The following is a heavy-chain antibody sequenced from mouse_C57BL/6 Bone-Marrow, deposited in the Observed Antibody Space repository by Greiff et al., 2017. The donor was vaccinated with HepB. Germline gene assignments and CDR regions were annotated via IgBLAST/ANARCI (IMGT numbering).Heavy chain of an antibody. Sequence: EVMLVESGGGLVKPGGSLKLSCAASGFTFSDYGMHWVRQAPEKGLEWVAYISSGSSTIYYADTVKGRFTISRDNAKNTLFLQMTSLRSEDTAMYYCARQLRLRKAWFAYWGQGTLVTVSA. J-gene: IGHJ3*01. D-gene: IGHD3-2*02. CDR3: ARQLRLRKAWFAY. CDR1: GFTFSDYG. V-gene: IGHV5-17*01. CDR2: ISSGSSTI.